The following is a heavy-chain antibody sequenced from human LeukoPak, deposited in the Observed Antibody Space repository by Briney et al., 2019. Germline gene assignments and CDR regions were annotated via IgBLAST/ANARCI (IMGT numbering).Heavy chain of an antibody. V-gene: IGHV5-51*01. Sequence: GESLKISCKGSGYSFTSYWIGWVRQMPGKGLEWMGIIYPGDSDTRYSPSFQGQVTISADKSISTAYLQWSSLKASDTAMYYCARQTPVDTAMVTSMDYWGQEILVTVSS. CDR3: ARQTPVDTAMVTSMDY. J-gene: IGHJ4*02. CDR2: IYPGDSDT. CDR1: GYSFTSYW. D-gene: IGHD5-18*01.